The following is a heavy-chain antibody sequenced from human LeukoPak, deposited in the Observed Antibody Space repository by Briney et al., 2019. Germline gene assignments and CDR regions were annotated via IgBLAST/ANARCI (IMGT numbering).Heavy chain of an antibody. CDR3: ARGRGARGYSYYTGQENWFDP. V-gene: IGHV1-18*04. J-gene: IGHJ5*02. CDR2: ISAYNGNT. CDR1: GYTFTSYG. D-gene: IGHD5-18*01. Sequence: ASVKVSCKASGYTFTSYGISWVRQAPGQGLEWMGWISAYNGNTNYAQKLQGRVTMTTDPSTSTAYMELRSLRSDDTAVYYCARGRGARGYSYYTGQENWFDPWGQGTLVTVSS.